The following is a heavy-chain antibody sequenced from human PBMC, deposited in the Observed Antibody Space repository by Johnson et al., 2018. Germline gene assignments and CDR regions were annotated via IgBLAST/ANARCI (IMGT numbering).Heavy chain of an antibody. Sequence: QVQLVQSGGGVVQXGRSLRLSCAASGFTFSNYGMHWVRQAPGKGLEWVAVISYGGSYKNYADSVKGRFTISRDNSKNTLYLQINSLRAEATAVYYCAKDLLRGTRVYKYMDAWGKGATVTVSS. CDR2: ISYGGSYK. V-gene: IGHV3-30*18. CDR3: AKDLLRGTRVYKYMDA. CDR1: GFTFSNYG. D-gene: IGHD1-1*01. J-gene: IGHJ6*03.